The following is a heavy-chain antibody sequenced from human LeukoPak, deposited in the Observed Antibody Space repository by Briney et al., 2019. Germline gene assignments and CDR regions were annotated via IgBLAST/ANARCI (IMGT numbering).Heavy chain of an antibody. J-gene: IGHJ4*02. CDR1: GFTFSSYG. V-gene: IGHV3-30*02. CDR2: IRYDGSNK. CDR3: AKDFHYYYDSSGSDY. D-gene: IGHD3-22*01. Sequence: GGSLRLSCAASGFTFSSYGMHWVRQAPGKGLEWVAFIRYDGSNKYYADYVKGRFTISRDNSKNTLYLQMNSLRAEDTAVYYCAKDFHYYYDSSGSDYWGQGTLVTVSS.